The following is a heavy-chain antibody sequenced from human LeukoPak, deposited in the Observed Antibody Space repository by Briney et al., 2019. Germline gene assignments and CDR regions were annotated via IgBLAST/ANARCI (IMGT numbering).Heavy chain of an antibody. J-gene: IGHJ3*02. CDR1: GFTFSSYG. D-gene: IGHD2-2*01. CDR2: ISYDGSNK. Sequence: GGSLRLSCAASGFTFSSYGMHWVRQAPGKGLEWVAVISYDGSNKYYADSVKGRFTISRDNSKNTLYLQMNSLRAEDTAVYYCAKSYCSSTSCYRGAFDIWGQGTMVTVSS. V-gene: IGHV3-30*18. CDR3: AKSYCSSTSCYRGAFDI.